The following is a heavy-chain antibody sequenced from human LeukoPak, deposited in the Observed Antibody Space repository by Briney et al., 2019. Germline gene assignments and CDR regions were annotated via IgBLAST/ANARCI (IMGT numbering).Heavy chain of an antibody. Sequence: GGSLRLSCAASGFTFSSYWMNWARQAPGKGLEWVASINHNGNVNYYVDSVKGRFTISRNTSKNTLYLQMNSLRAEDTAVYFCAGRHCSGGGCYFAGADPFDYWGQGTLVTVSS. D-gene: IGHD2-15*01. CDR1: GFTFSSYW. CDR3: AGRHCSGGGCYFAGADPFDY. CDR2: INHNGNVN. J-gene: IGHJ4*02. V-gene: IGHV3-7*03.